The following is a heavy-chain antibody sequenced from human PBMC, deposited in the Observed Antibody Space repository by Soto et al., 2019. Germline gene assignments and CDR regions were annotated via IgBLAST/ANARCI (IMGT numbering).Heavy chain of an antibody. D-gene: IGHD2-15*01. Sequence: EVQLVESGGGLVQPGGSLRLSCAASGFTFSSFNMNWVRQAPGKGLEWVSFVTSGGGTIYYADSVKGRFTISRDNAKGSLYLQMNSLNAEDTAVYYCERRLGYCSGGSCPTDYWGQGTLVTVSS. J-gene: IGHJ4*02. CDR2: VTSGGGTI. CDR3: ERRLGYCSGGSCPTDY. CDR1: GFTFSSFN. V-gene: IGHV3-48*01.